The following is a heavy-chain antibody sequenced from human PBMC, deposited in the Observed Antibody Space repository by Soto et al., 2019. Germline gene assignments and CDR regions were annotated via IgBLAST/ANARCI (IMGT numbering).Heavy chain of an antibody. CDR2: IYYSGST. V-gene: IGHV4-31*03. Sequence: QVQLQESGPGLVKPSQTLSLTCTVSGGSISSGGYYWSWIRQHPGKGLEWIGYIYYSGSTYYNPSLKSRVTISVDTSKNQFALKLSSVTAADTAVYYCARERPPSGYGDYDAFDIWGQGTMVTVSS. CDR3: ARERPPSGYGDYDAFDI. CDR1: GGSISSGGYY. D-gene: IGHD4-17*01. J-gene: IGHJ3*02.